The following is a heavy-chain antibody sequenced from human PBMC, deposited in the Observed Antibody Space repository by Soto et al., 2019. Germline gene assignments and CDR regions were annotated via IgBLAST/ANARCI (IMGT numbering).Heavy chain of an antibody. Sequence: GGSLRLSCAASGFTFTRYIMNWVRQAPGKGLEWVSSISSTTNYIYYADSMKGRFTVSRDNAKNSVYLEMNSLSAEDTAVYYCARESEDLTSNFDYWGQGTLITV. CDR1: GFTFTRYI. CDR3: ARESEDLTSNFDY. J-gene: IGHJ4*02. V-gene: IGHV3-21*01. CDR2: ISSTTNYI.